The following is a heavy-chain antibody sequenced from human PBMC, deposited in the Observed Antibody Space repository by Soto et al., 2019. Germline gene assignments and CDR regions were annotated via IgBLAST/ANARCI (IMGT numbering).Heavy chain of an antibody. D-gene: IGHD6-13*01. V-gene: IGHV2-5*01. CDR1: GFSLSTSGMG. Sequence: SGPTLVNPTQTLTLTCTFSGFSLSTSGMGVGWIRQPPGKAMEWLAIIYWNDEKRYSPSLKSRLTITKDTSKNQVVLTMTNMDPVDTATYYCAHRPSSSSFFDYWGQGALVTVS. CDR3: AHRPSSSSFFDY. J-gene: IGHJ4*02. CDR2: IYWNDEK.